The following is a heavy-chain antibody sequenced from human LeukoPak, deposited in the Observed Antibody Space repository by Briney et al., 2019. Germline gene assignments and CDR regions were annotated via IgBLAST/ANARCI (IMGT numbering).Heavy chain of an antibody. J-gene: IGHJ6*03. D-gene: IGHD6-13*01. V-gene: IGHV4-39*02. CDR2: IYYSGST. CDR3: ARDTSSSWYSYYYYYMDV. CDR1: GGSISSSSYY. Sequence: KPSETLSLTCTVSGGSISSSSYYWGWIRQPPGKGLEWIGSIYYSGSTYYNPSLKRRVTISVNTAKNQFSLKLSSVTDADTAVYYCARDTSSSWYSYYYYYMDVWGKGTTVTVSS.